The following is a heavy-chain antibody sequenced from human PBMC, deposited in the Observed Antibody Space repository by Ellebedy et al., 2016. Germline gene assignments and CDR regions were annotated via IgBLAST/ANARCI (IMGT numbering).Heavy chain of an antibody. J-gene: IGHJ4*02. CDR3: ARDGFMITFGGVIVDDFDY. V-gene: IGHV3-9*01. CDR1: GFTFDDYA. Sequence: GGSLRLSCAASGFTFDDYAMHWVRQAPGKGLEWVSGISWNSGSIGYVDSVKGRFTISRDNAKNSLYLQMNSLRAEDTAVYYCARDGFMITFGGVIVDDFDYWGQGTLVTVSS. CDR2: ISWNSGSI. D-gene: IGHD3-16*02.